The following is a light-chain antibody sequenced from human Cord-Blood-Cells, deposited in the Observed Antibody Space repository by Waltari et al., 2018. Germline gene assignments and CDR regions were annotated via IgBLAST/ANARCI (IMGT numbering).Light chain of an antibody. Sequence: EIVLTPSPATLSLSPGERATLSCRASQSVSSYLVWYQQKPGQAPRLLIYDASNRATGIPARFSGSGSGTDFTLTISSLEPDDFAVYYCQQRSNWPPPYTFGQGTKLEIK. CDR1: QSVSSY. CDR2: DAS. CDR3: QQRSNWPPPYT. V-gene: IGKV3-11*01. J-gene: IGKJ2*01.